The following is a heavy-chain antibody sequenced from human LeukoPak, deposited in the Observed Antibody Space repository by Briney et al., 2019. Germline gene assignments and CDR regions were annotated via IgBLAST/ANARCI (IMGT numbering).Heavy chain of an antibody. CDR2: IIPIFGTA. Sequence: SVKVSCKASGGTFSSYAISWVRQAPGQGLEWMGGIIPIFGTANYAQKFQGRVTITADKSTSTAYMELSSLRSEDTAVYYCATRSNMVRGVMRVYYYGMDVWGKGTTVTVSS. V-gene: IGHV1-69*06. D-gene: IGHD3-10*01. CDR3: ATRSNMVRGVMRVYYYGMDV. CDR1: GGTFSSYA. J-gene: IGHJ6*04.